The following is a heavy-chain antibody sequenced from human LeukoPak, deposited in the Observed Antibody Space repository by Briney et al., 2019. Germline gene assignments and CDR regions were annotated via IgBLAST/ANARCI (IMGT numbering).Heavy chain of an antibody. V-gene: IGHV4-59*12. D-gene: IGHD3-10*01. Sequence: SETLSLTCTVSGGSISSYYWSWIRQPPGKGLEWIGYIYYSGSTNYNPSLKSRVTISVDTSKNQFSLKLSSVTAADTAVYYCARGRITMVRGVIIAVPFFDYWGQGTLVTVSS. CDR3: ARGRITMVRGVIIAVPFFDY. CDR1: GGSISSYY. J-gene: IGHJ4*02. CDR2: IYYSGST.